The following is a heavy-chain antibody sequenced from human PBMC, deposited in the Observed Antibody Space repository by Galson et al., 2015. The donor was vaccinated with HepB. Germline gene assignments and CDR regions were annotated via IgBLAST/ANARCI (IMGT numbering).Heavy chain of an antibody. J-gene: IGHJ2*01. V-gene: IGHV1-46*04. Sequence: SVKVSCKASGYTFTSYYMHWVRQAPGQGLEWMGIINPSGGSTSYAQKLQGRVTMTRDTSTSTVYMELSSLRSEDTAVYYCARANYYDSSGQVWFDLWGRGTLVTVSS. CDR2: INPSGGST. D-gene: IGHD3-22*01. CDR1: GYTFTSYY. CDR3: ARANYYDSSGQVWFDL.